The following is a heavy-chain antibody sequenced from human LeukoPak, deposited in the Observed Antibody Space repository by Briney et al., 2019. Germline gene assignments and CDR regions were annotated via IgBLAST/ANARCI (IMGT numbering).Heavy chain of an antibody. D-gene: IGHD6-13*01. CDR3: AGGIGYATSPADH. CDR1: GSSMKNYY. V-gene: IGHV4-59*01. CDR2: IHDTRGT. Sequence: SETLSLTCTVSGSSMKNYYWSWIRQPPGKGLEWIGYIHDTRGTNYNPYLKSRATMSLDTSKNHFSLSLNSVTAADTAVYFCAGGIGYATSPADHLGQGTLVIVSS. J-gene: IGHJ5*02.